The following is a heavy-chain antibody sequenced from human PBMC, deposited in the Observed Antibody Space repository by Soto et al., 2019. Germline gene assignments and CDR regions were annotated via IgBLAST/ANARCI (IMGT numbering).Heavy chain of an antibody. CDR3: AIIYAMDA. J-gene: IGHJ6*02. V-gene: IGHV3-21*01. Sequence: GGTLRLSCGAYGLTFRSYCLKWIRQAPGKGLEWVSSISSSSSVIYYADSVKGRFTISRDNVKNAVYVKVNSLRDDDTAVYYCAIIYAMDAWGQGTTVTVSS. CDR2: ISSSSSVI. CDR1: GLTFRSYC.